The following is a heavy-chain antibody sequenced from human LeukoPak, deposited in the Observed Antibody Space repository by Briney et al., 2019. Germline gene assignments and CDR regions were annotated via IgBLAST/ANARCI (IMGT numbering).Heavy chain of an antibody. Sequence: GGSLRLSCVASGFTFSFYAMHGVRQAPGKGPEWVAVISYDGSNEYYGDSVKGRFTISRDNSKNTLYLQMNSLRAEDRAVYYCARDTAGWGDIVVVVAASGAFDIWGQGTMVTVSS. J-gene: IGHJ3*02. CDR2: ISYDGSNE. CDR1: GFTFSFYA. CDR3: ARDTAGWGDIVVVVAASGAFDI. D-gene: IGHD2-15*01. V-gene: IGHV3-30-3*01.